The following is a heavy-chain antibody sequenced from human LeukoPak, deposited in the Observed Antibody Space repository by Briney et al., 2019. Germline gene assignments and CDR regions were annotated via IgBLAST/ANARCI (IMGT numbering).Heavy chain of an antibody. Sequence: PGGSLRLSCAASGFTFSDYYMSRIRQAPGKGLEWVSYISSSSSYTNYADSVKGRFTISRDNAKNSLYLQMNSLRDEDTAVYYCARGSSVADYWGQGTLVTVSS. CDR3: ARGSSVADY. J-gene: IGHJ4*02. CDR2: ISSSSSYT. D-gene: IGHD4-23*01. CDR1: GFTFSDYY. V-gene: IGHV3-11*06.